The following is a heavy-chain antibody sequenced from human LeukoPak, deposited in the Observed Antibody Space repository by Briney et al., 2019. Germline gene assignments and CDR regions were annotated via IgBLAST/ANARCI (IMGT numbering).Heavy chain of an antibody. CDR1: GFTVSSNY. V-gene: IGHV3-11*04. J-gene: IGHJ4*02. CDR3: AREVGLDY. D-gene: IGHD2-2*01. CDR2: ISSSGRTM. Sequence: PGGSLRLSCAASGFTVSSNYMSWVRQAPGKGLEWVSYISSSGRTMYYADSVKGRFTISRDNAKNSLYLQMNSLRAEDTAVYYCAREVGLDYWGQGTLVTVSS.